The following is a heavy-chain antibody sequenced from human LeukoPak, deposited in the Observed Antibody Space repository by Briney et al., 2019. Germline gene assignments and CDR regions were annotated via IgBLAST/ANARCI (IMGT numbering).Heavy chain of an antibody. Sequence: SETLSLTCTVSGGSISSSSYYWGWIRQPPGKGLEWIGSIYYSGSTYYNPSLKSRVTISVDTSKNQFSLKLSSVTAADTAVYYCARRDYSNRFDYWGRGTLVTVPS. D-gene: IGHD4-11*01. CDR3: ARRDYSNRFDY. J-gene: IGHJ4*02. CDR2: IYYSGST. CDR1: GGSISSSSYY. V-gene: IGHV4-39*01.